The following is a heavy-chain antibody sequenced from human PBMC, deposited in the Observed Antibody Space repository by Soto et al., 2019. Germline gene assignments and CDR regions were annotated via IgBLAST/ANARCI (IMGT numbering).Heavy chain of an antibody. Sequence: QVQLVESGGGVVQPGRSLRLSCAASGFAFNNYGMHWVRQAPGKGLEWVALIWHDGSVKGYADSVKGRFTISRDNSKKTLNLQMNSLRVEDTAVYYCTRAAIRGELLEYWGQGTQVTVSS. D-gene: IGHD1-26*01. CDR1: GFAFNNYG. V-gene: IGHV3-33*01. CDR3: TRAAIRGELLEY. CDR2: IWHDGSVK. J-gene: IGHJ4*02.